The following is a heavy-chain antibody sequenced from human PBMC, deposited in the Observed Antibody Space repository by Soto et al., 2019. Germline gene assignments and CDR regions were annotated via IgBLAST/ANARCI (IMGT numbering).Heavy chain of an antibody. Sequence: SETQSVTCTVSGGSIRSGGYSWSWIQQPPGKGLEWIGYIYHSGSTYYNPSLKSRVTISVDRSKNQFSLKLSSVTAADTAVYYCARDKGGNPYYFDYWGQGTLVTVSS. D-gene: IGHD2-15*01. V-gene: IGHV4-30-2*01. CDR2: IYHSGST. J-gene: IGHJ4*02. CDR3: ARDKGGNPYYFDY. CDR1: GGSIRSGGYS.